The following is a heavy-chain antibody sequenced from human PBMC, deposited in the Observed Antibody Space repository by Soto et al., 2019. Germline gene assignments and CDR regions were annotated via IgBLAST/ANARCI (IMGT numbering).Heavy chain of an antibody. Sequence: ASVKVSCKVSGYTLTELSMHWVRQAPGKGLEWMGGFDPEDGETIYAQKFQGRVTMTEDTSTDTAYMELSSLRSEDTAVYYCATTDYRGSRVWNRDYYYMDVWGKGTTVTVSS. CDR1: GYTLTELS. J-gene: IGHJ6*03. CDR3: ATTDYRGSRVWNRDYYYMDV. V-gene: IGHV1-24*01. CDR2: FDPEDGET. D-gene: IGHD4-4*01.